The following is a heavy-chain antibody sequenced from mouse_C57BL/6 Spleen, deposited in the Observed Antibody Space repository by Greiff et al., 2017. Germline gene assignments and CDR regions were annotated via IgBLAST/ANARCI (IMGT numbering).Heavy chain of an antibody. CDR1: GYTFTDYY. V-gene: IGHV1-26*01. J-gene: IGHJ4*01. D-gene: IGHD1-1*01. Sequence: EVQLQQSGPELVKPGASVKISCKASGYTFTDYYMNWVKQSHGKSLEWIGDINPNNGGTRYNQKFKGKATLTVDPSSSTAYMELRSLTSEDSAVYYCARQYITTVVATDAMDYWGQGTSVTGSS. CDR2: INPNNGGT. CDR3: ARQYITTVVATDAMDY.